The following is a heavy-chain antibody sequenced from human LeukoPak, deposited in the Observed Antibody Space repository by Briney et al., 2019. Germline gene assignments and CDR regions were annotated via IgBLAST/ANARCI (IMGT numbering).Heavy chain of an antibody. CDR2: ISYDGSNK. J-gene: IGHJ3*02. D-gene: IGHD2-2*01. CDR1: GFTFSRYG. CDR3: ARAQGLKGYCSSTSCYYAAFDI. Sequence: GGSLRLSCVASGFTFSRYGMHWVRQAPGKGLEWVALISYDGSNKYYADSVKGRFTISRDNSKNTLYVQMNSLRAEDTAVYYCARAQGLKGYCSSTSCYYAAFDIWGQGTMVTVSS. V-gene: IGHV3-30*03.